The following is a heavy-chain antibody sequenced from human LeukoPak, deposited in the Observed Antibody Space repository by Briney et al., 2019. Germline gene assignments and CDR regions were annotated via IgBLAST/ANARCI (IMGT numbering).Heavy chain of an antibody. J-gene: IGHJ4*02. V-gene: IGHV4-39*07. D-gene: IGHD2-2*01. CDR1: GGSISSSSYY. CDR3: ARDLGSSTSHFVY. CDR2: IYYSRST. Sequence: PSETLSLTCTVSGGSISSSSYYWGWIRQPPGKGLEWIGSIYYSRSTYYNPSLKSRVTISVDTSKNQFSLKLSSVTAADTAVYYCARDLGSSTSHFVYWGQGTLVTVSS.